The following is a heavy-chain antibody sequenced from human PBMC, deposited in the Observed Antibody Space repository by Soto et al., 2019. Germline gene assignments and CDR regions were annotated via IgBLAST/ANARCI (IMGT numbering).Heavy chain of an antibody. CDR2: IYWDDDK. J-gene: IGHJ5*01. D-gene: IGHD3-16*01. Sequence: QITLKESGPTLLKPPQTLTLTCTFSGFSLSSSGVGVGWIRQPTGKALEWLALIYWDDDKRYSPSLKTRLTITKDASKKQVVLMMSNMDPVDTATYYCEHSLGEDWFDSWGQGTLVIVCS. CDR3: EHSLGEDWFDS. CDR1: GFSLSSSGVG. V-gene: IGHV2-5*02.